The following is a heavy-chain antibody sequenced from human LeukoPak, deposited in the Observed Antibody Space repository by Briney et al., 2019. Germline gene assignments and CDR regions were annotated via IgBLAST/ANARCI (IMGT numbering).Heavy chain of an antibody. D-gene: IGHD3-16*01. Sequence: KASETLSLTCTVSGGSISSGTYYWSWIRQPAGKGLEWIGRIYTSGSTNYNPSLKSRVTISVDTSKNQFSLKLSSVTAADMAVYYCARIPRLGGYYFDCWGQGTLVTVSS. CDR3: ARIPRLGGYYFDC. J-gene: IGHJ4*02. CDR1: GGSISSGTYY. V-gene: IGHV4-61*02. CDR2: IYTSGST.